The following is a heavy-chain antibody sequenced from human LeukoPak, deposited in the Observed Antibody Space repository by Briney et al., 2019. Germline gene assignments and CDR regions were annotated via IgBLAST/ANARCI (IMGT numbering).Heavy chain of an antibody. CDR2: ISYDGSNK. V-gene: IGHV3-30*04. CDR3: ARSAAGRIVATFDY. J-gene: IGHJ4*02. CDR1: GFTFSSNA. Sequence: GGSLRLSCAASGFTFSSNAMHWVRQDPGKGLEWVAIISYDGSNKYYADSVKGRFTISRDKSKNTLYLQMNSLRGEDTAVYYCARSAAGRIVATFDYWGQGTLVTVSS. D-gene: IGHD5-12*01.